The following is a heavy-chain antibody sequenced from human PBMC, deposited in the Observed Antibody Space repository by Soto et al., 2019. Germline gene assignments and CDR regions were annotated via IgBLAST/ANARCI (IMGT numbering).Heavy chain of an antibody. D-gene: IGHD5-18*01. CDR1: GYTFTSYG. CDR2: ISAYNGNT. V-gene: IGHV1-18*01. CDR3: ARDRTYVDTDYFDY. Sequence: GASVKVSCKASGYTFTSYGISWVRQAPGQGLEWMGWISAYNGNTNYAQKLQGRVTMTTDTSTSTAYMELRSLRSDDTAVYYCARDRTYVDTDYFDYWGQGTLVTVSS. J-gene: IGHJ4*02.